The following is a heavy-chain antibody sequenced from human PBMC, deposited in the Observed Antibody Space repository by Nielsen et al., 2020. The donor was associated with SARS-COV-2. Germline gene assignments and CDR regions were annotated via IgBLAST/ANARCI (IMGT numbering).Heavy chain of an antibody. Sequence: ASVKVSCKASGYTFTSYDMHWVRQAPGQGLEWVGIINSSGGSTSYAQKFQGRVTMTRDTATSTVYMELSSLTSDDTAVYYCARGGVRSGWSYDAFDIWGQGTMVTVSS. CDR3: ARGGVRSGWSYDAFDI. D-gene: IGHD6-19*01. CDR1: GYTFTSYD. J-gene: IGHJ3*02. CDR2: INSSGGST. V-gene: IGHV1-46*01.